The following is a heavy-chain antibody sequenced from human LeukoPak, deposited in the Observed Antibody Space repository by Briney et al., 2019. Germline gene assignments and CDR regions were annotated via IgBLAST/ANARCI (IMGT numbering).Heavy chain of an antibody. J-gene: IGHJ3*02. Sequence: GGSLRLSCAASGFTFSSYAMSWVRQAPGKGLEWVSSISSSSSYIYYADSVKGRFTISRDNAKNSLYLQMNSLRAEDTAVYYCAREQITIFGVVPLRDAFDIWGQGTMVTVSS. D-gene: IGHD3-3*01. CDR1: GFTFSSYA. CDR3: AREQITIFGVVPLRDAFDI. CDR2: ISSSSSYI. V-gene: IGHV3-21*01.